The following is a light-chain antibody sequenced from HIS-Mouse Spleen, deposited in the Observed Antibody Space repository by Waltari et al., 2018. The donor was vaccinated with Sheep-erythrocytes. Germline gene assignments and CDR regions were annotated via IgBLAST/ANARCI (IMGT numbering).Light chain of an antibody. CDR2: DVS. CDR1: SSDVGGYNY. CDR3: CSYAGSYNHV. V-gene: IGLV2-11*01. J-gene: IGLJ1*01. Sequence: QSALTQPRSVSGSPGQSVTISCTGTSSDVGGYNYVSWYQQHPGKAPKLMISDVSKPPSWVPDRFSGSKSGNTASLTISGLQAEDEADYYCCSYAGSYNHVFATGTKVTVL.